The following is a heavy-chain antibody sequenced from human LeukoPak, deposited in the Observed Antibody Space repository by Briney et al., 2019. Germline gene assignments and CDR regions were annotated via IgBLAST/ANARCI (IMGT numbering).Heavy chain of an antibody. D-gene: IGHD1-26*01. Sequence: GGSLRLSCAASGFTFSSYGMHWVRQAPGKGLEWVAVILYDGSNKYYADSVKGRFTISRDNSENTLYLQMNSLRAEDTAVYYCAKDVGGATDYWGQGTLVTVSS. CDR2: ILYDGSNK. CDR1: GFTFSSYG. V-gene: IGHV3-33*05. CDR3: AKDVGGATDY. J-gene: IGHJ4*02.